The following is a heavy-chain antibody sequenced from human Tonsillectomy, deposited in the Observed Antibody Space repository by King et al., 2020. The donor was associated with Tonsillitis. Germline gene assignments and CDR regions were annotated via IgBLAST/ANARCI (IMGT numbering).Heavy chain of an antibody. D-gene: IGHD2-21*02. Sequence: VQLQESGPGLVKPSQTLSLTCTVSGGAISSGGYFWSWIRQHPGKGLEWIGYIYYSGITYYKPSLKSRVNITVDTSKNQFSLKLSSVTAADTAVYYCARGYCGGDCYSIEWFDPWGQGTLVTVSS. CDR1: GGAISSGGYF. V-gene: IGHV4-31*03. CDR2: IYYSGIT. CDR3: ARGYCGGDCYSIEWFDP. J-gene: IGHJ5*02.